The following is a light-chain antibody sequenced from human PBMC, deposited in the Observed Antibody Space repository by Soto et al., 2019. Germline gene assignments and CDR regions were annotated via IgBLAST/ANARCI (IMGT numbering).Light chain of an antibody. CDR2: AAS. V-gene: IGKV1-39*01. CDR3: QQSYSTPLT. J-gene: IGKJ4*01. Sequence: DIQRTQSPSSLSASVGDRVTITCRASQGISMYLNWYRQTPGKAPNLLIFAASSLQSGVPSRFSGSGSGTDFTLTINSLQPEDYATYYCQQSYSTPLTFGGGTKVDIK. CDR1: QGISMY.